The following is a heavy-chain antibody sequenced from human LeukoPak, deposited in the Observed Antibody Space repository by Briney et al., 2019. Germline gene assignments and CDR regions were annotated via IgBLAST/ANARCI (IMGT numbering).Heavy chain of an antibody. CDR3: ARGIVVVPAATGYFDY. Sequence: SETLSLTCTVSGGSISSYYWSWIRQPAGEGLEWIGRIYTSGSTNYNPSLKSRVTMSVDTSKNQFSLKLSSVTAADTAVYYCARGIVVVPAATGYFDYWGQGTLVTVSS. D-gene: IGHD2-2*01. CDR1: GGSISSYY. J-gene: IGHJ4*02. V-gene: IGHV4-4*07. CDR2: IYTSGST.